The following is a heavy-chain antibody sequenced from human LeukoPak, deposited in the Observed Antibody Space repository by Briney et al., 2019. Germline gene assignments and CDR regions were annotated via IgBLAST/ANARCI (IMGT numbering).Heavy chain of an antibody. D-gene: IGHD1-26*01. CDR3: ARRSGEGYFDC. V-gene: IGHV3-66*01. CDR1: GFTVSSNY. Sequence: GGSLRLSCAASGFTVSSNYMTWVRQAPGKGLEWVSVIYSGGDPYYADSVKGRFTISRDNSKNTLYLQLNSLRAEDTAVYYCARRSGEGYFDCWGQGTLVTVSS. J-gene: IGHJ4*02. CDR2: IYSGGDP.